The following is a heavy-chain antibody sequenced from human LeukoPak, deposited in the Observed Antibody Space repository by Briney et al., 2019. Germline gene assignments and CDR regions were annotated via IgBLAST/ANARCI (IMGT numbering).Heavy chain of an antibody. Sequence: GGSLRLSCAVSGFTFSSYSMNWVRQAPGKGLEWVSYISSSSSTIYYADSVKGRFTISRDNAKNSLYLQMNSLRAEDTAVYYCARALTPYYYYYMDVWGKGTTVTVSS. D-gene: IGHD3-16*01. J-gene: IGHJ6*03. V-gene: IGHV3-48*01. CDR3: ARALTPYYYYYMDV. CDR2: ISSSSSTI. CDR1: GFTFSSYS.